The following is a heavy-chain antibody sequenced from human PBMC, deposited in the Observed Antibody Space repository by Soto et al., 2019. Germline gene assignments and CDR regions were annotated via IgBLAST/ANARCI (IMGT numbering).Heavy chain of an antibody. D-gene: IGHD4-17*01. J-gene: IGHJ4*02. V-gene: IGHV4-59*01. CDR3: ARVYGDYLDY. Sequence: PSETLSLTCPVSGGSISSYYWSWIRQPPGKGLEWIGYIYYSGSTNYNPSLKSRVTISVDTSKNQFSLKLSSVTAADTAVYYCARVYGDYLDYWGQGTLVTVS. CDR1: GGSISSYY. CDR2: IYYSGST.